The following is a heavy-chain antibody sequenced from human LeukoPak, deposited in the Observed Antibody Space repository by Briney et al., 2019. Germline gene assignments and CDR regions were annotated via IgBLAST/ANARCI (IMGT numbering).Heavy chain of an antibody. J-gene: IGHJ4*02. D-gene: IGHD6-19*01. CDR3: ASTPNIQWLVQRGKDYFDY. CDR2: IIPIFGTA. V-gene: IGHV1-69*13. Sequence: SVKVSCKASGGTFSSYAISWVRQAPGRGLEWMGGIIPIFGTANYAQKFQGRVTITADESTSTAYMELSSLRSEDTAVYYCASTPNIQWLVQRGKDYFDYWGQGTLVTVSS. CDR1: GGTFSSYA.